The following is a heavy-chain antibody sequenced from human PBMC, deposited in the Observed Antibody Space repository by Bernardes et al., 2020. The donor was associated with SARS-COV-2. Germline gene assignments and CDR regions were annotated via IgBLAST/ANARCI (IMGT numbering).Heavy chain of an antibody. CDR3: AKDIPEYDYVWGSYRYTGDYFDY. CDR2: ISGSGGST. V-gene: IGHV3-23*01. D-gene: IGHD3-16*02. Sequence: GGSLRLFCAASGFTFSSYAMSWVRQAPGKGLEWVSAISGSGGSTYYADSVKGRFTISRDNSKNTLYLQMNSLRAEDTAVYYCAKDIPEYDYVWGSYRYTGDYFDYWGQGTLVTVSS. CDR1: GFTFSSYA. J-gene: IGHJ4*02.